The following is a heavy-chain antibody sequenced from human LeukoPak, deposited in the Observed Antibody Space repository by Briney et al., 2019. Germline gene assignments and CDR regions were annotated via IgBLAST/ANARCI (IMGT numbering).Heavy chain of an antibody. V-gene: IGHV4-39*07. CDR3: ARDKYYYDSGGYYASGDLDY. D-gene: IGHD3-22*01. Sequence: SETLSLTCTVSGGSISSSSYYWGWIRQPPGKGLEWIGSIYYSGSTYYNPSLKSRVTISLDTSKNQFSLKLSSVTAADTAVYYCARDKYYYDSGGYYASGDLDYWGQGTLVTVSS. CDR2: IYYSGST. CDR1: GGSISSSSYY. J-gene: IGHJ4*02.